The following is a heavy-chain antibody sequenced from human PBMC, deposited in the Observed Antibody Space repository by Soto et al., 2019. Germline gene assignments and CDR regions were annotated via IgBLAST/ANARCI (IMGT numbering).Heavy chain of an antibody. CDR2: ISAYNGNT. CDR1: GYTFTSYG. CDR3: VVAAQPYYFDS. V-gene: IGHV1-18*01. Sequence: QVQLVQSGAEVKKPGASVKVSCKASGYTFTSYGISWVRQAPGQGLEWMGWISAYNGNTNYAQKPQGRVTMTTDRSSSTAYRELRSLRSDDTAVYYCVVAAQPYYFDSWGQGTLVTVSS. D-gene: IGHD2-15*01. J-gene: IGHJ4*02.